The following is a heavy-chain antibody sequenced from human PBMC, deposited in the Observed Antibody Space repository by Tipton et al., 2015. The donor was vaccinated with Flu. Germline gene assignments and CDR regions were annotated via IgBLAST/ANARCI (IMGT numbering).Heavy chain of an antibody. Sequence: TLSLTCTVSGGSISSYYWSWIRQPPGKGLEWIGYIYYSGSTNYNPSLKSRVTISVDTSKNQFSLKLSSVTAADTAVYYCVEGYCSGGSCYLSYWGQGTLVTVSS. CDR2: IYYSGST. CDR1: GGSISSYY. CDR3: VEGYCSGGSCYLSY. V-gene: IGHV4-59*01. J-gene: IGHJ4*02. D-gene: IGHD2-15*01.